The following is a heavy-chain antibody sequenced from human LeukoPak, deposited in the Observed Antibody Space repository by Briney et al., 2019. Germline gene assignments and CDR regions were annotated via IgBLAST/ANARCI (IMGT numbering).Heavy chain of an antibody. CDR3: ARAAVAALFDY. CDR1: GFTVSSNY. J-gene: IGHJ4*02. D-gene: IGHD6-19*01. V-gene: IGHV3-53*01. CDR2: IYSGGST. Sequence: GGSLRLSCAASGFTVSSNYMSWVRQAPGKGLEWVSVIYSGGSTYYADSVKGRFTISRDNSKNTLYLQMNSLGAEDTAVYYCARAAVAALFDYWGQGTLVTVSS.